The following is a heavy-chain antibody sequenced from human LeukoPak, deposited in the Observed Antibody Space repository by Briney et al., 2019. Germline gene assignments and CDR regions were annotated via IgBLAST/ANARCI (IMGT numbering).Heavy chain of an antibody. CDR3: ARDPCCCGGDCYSVLDY. J-gene: IGHJ4*02. CDR1: GFTFSSYW. Sequence: PGGSLRLSCAASGFTFSSYWMSWVRQAPGKGLEWVAYINLDGSEKDYVDSVKGRFTISRDNAKNSLYLQMNSLTAEDTAVYYCARDPCCCGGDCYSVLDYWGQGTLVTVSS. CDR2: INLDGSEK. D-gene: IGHD2-21*02. V-gene: IGHV3-7*01.